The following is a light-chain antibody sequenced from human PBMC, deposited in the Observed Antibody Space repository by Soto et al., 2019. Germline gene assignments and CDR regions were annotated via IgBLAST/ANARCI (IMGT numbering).Light chain of an antibody. J-gene: IGKJ4*01. Sequence: EIVMTQSPATLSVSPGERVTLSCRASQSVSTNLAWYQQKPGQAPRLLIYGASTRATGIPARFSGSGSGTELTLTISSLQSEDFAVYYCQQYNNWPLTFGGGTKGEIK. CDR1: QSVSTN. CDR2: GAS. V-gene: IGKV3-15*01. CDR3: QQYNNWPLT.